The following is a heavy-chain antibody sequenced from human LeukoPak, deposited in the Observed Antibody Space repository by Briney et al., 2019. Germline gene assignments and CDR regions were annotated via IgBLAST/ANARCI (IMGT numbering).Heavy chain of an antibody. CDR3: ARGQGDFWSGYYDYFDY. D-gene: IGHD3-3*01. V-gene: IGHV4-4*07. J-gene: IGHJ4*02. Sequence: SETLSLTCTVSGGSISSYYWSWIRQPAGKGLEWIGRIYTSGSTNYNPSLKSRVTISVDTSKNQFSLKLSSVTAADTAVYYCARGQGDFWSGYYDYFDYWGQGTLVTVSS. CDR1: GGSISSYY. CDR2: IYTSGST.